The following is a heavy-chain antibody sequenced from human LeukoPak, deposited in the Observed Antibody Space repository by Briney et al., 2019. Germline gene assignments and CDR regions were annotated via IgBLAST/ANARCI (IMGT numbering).Heavy chain of an antibody. CDR1: GGSISSSSYY. J-gene: IGHJ4*02. V-gene: IGHV4-39*07. CDR3: ARDKVEEQWLVHFDY. D-gene: IGHD6-19*01. CDR2: IYYSGST. Sequence: PSETLSLTCTVSGGSISSSSYYWGWIRQPPGKGLEWIGSIYYSGSTYYNPSLKSRVTISVDTSKNQFSLKLSSVTAADTAVYYCARDKVEEQWLVHFDYWGQGTLVTVSS.